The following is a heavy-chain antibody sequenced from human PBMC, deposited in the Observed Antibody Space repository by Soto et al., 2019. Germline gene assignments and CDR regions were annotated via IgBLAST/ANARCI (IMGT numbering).Heavy chain of an antibody. CDR1: GLLFSSFA. J-gene: IGHJ3*01. CDR3: AKKKLLAVLAASPDGSFHV. CDR2: ISGSVGIT. V-gene: IGHV3-23*01. Sequence: RGSLRLSCAASGLLFSSFAMNWVRQAPGKGLEWVSAISGSVGITYYADSVKGRFTISRDNSKNTLFLQMNSLRAEDTAIYYCAKKKLLAVLAASPDGSFHVWGKGTKVNGS. D-gene: IGHD2-21*02.